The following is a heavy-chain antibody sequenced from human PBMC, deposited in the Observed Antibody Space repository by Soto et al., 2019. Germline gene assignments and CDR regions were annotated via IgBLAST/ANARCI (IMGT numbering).Heavy chain of an antibody. V-gene: IGHV3-74*01. CDR3: ASGSRYYDFWSGYWDFDY. D-gene: IGHD3-3*01. CDR2: INSDGSST. CDR1: GFTFSSYW. J-gene: IGHJ4*02. Sequence: GGSLRLSCAASGFTFSSYWMHWVRQAPGKGLVWVSRINSDGSSTSYADSVKGRFTISRDNAKNTLYLQMNSLRAEDTAVYYCASGSRYYDFWSGYWDFDYWGQGTLVTVSS.